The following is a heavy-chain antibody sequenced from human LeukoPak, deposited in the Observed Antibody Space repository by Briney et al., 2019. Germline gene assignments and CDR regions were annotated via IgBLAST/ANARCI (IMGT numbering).Heavy chain of an antibody. J-gene: IGHJ6*03. Sequence: AASVKVSCKTSGYTFTGYYIHWVRQAPGQGLEWMGWINPNSGGTNYAQKFQGRVTITRNTSISTAYMELSSLRSEDTAVYYCARGLHWNYVVRYYYYYMDVWGKGTTVTVSS. D-gene: IGHD1-7*01. CDR2: INPNSGGT. V-gene: IGHV1-2*02. CDR1: GYTFTGYY. CDR3: ARGLHWNYVVRYYYYYMDV.